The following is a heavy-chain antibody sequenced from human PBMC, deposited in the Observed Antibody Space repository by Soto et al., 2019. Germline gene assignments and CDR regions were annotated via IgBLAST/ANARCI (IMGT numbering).Heavy chain of an antibody. J-gene: IGHJ4*02. D-gene: IGHD2-15*01. Sequence: QLQLQESGPGLVKPSETLSLTCTVSGGSISSSSYYWGWIRQPPGKGLEWIGSIYYSGSTYYNPSLKSRVTISVDTSKNQFSLKLSYVTAADTAVYYCASLVDCSGGSCSDFDYWGQGTLVTVSS. CDR1: GGSISSSSYY. CDR3: ASLVDCSGGSCSDFDY. V-gene: IGHV4-39*01. CDR2: IYYSGST.